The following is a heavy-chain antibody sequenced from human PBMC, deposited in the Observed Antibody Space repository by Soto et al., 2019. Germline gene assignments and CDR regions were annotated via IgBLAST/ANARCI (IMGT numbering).Heavy chain of an antibody. D-gene: IGHD6-19*01. CDR2: ISSGSSTI. V-gene: IGHV3-48*01. Sequence: EVQLVESGGGLVQPGGSLRLSCAASVFTFSSYSMNWVRQAPGKGLEWVSYISSGSSTIYYADSVKGRFTISRDNAKNSLYLQMNSLRAEGTAVYYCARVYGIPVAGTLDFWGQGTLVTVSS. CDR1: VFTFSSYS. CDR3: ARVYGIPVAGTLDF. J-gene: IGHJ4*02.